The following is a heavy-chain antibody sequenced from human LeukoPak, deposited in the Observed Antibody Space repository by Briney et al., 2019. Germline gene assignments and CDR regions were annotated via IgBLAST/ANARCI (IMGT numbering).Heavy chain of an antibody. V-gene: IGHV4-4*07. D-gene: IGHD2-2*01. Sequence: SETLSLTCTVSGGSINNYYWSWIRQPAGKGLEWIGRIYTRGSTNYNPSLKSRVTMSVDTSKNQFSLKLSSVTAADTAVYYCARGRYCSANICSGGDAFDIWGQGTMVSVSS. CDR3: ARGRYCSANICSGGDAFDI. J-gene: IGHJ3*02. CDR2: IYTRGST. CDR1: GGSINNYY.